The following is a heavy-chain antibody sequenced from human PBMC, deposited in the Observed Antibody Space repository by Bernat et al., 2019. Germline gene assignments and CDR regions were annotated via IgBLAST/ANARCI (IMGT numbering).Heavy chain of an antibody. CDR3: AKDALGYCTGGVCPDY. CDR1: GFTFSSYA. D-gene: IGHD2-8*02. CDR2: ISGSGGST. V-gene: IGHV3-23*04. J-gene: IGHJ4*02. Sequence: EVQLVESGGGLVQPGASLRLSCAASGFTFSSYAMSWVRQAPGKGLEWVSAISGSGGSTYYADSVKGRFTISRDNSKNTLYLQMNSLRAEDTAVYYCAKDALGYCTGGVCPDYWGQGTLVTVSS.